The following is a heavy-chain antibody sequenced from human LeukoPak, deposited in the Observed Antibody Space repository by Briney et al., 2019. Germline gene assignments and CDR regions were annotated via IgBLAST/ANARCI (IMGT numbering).Heavy chain of an antibody. V-gene: IGHV1-8*01. CDR1: GYTFTSYD. J-gene: IGHJ6*02. Sequence: ASVKVSCKASGYTFTSYDINWVRQATGQGLEWMGWMNPNSGNTGYAQKFQGRVTMTRYTSISTAYMELSSLRSEDTAVYYCARGRSGYDFWSGYLYYYYYGMDVWGQGTTVTVSS. CDR2: MNPNSGNT. CDR3: ARGRSGYDFWSGYLYYYYYGMDV. D-gene: IGHD3-3*01.